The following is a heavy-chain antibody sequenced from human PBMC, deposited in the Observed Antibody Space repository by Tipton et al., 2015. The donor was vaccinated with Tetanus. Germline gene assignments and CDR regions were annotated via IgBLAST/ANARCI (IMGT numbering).Heavy chain of an antibody. CDR2: ISGSGGST. J-gene: IGHJ4*02. CDR1: GFPFRSYD. D-gene: IGHD4-11*01. Sequence: SLRLSCAASGFPFRSYDMHWVRQAPGKGLEWVSAISGSGGSTYYADSVKGRFTISRDNSKNTLYLQMNSLRAEDTAVYYCAKSDPHDYSITYYFDYWGQGTLVTVSS. CDR3: AKSDPHDYSITYYFDY. V-gene: IGHV3-23*01.